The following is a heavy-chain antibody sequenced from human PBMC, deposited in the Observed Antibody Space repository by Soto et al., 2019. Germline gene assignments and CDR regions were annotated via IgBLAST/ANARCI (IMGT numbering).Heavy chain of an antibody. CDR1: GFTFSSYS. V-gene: IGHV3-21*04. CDR3: AKEGPEHYYDT. CDR2: ISSSSSYI. J-gene: IGHJ4*02. Sequence: PGGSLSLSCAASGFTFSSYSMNWVRQAPGKGLEWVSSISSSSSYIYYADSVKGRFTISRDNAKNSLYLQMNSLRAEDTAVYYCAKEGPEHYYDTWGQGTLVTVSS.